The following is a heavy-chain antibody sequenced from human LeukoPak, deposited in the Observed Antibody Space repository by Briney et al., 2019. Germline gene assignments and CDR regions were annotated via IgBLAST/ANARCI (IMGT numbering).Heavy chain of an antibody. D-gene: IGHD3-3*01. V-gene: IGHV4-34*01. CDR3: ARHSTFFGVVIIKGRVRGPFDY. Sequence: SETLSLTCAVYGGSFSGYYWSWIRQPPWKGLEWIGEINHSGSTNYNPSLKSRVTISVDTSKNQFSLKLSSVTAADTAVYYCARHSTFFGVVIIKGRVRGPFDYWGQGTLVTVSS. J-gene: IGHJ4*02. CDR2: INHSGST. CDR1: GGSFSGYY.